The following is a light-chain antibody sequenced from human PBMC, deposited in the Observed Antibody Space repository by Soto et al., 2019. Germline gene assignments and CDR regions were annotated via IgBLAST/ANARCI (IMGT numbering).Light chain of an antibody. Sequence: ETVLTQSPAPLSLSPGERATLSCMSSQSISSSYLAWYQQRPGQAPRLIIYGASSRATGIPDRFSGSGSGTECTLTISRLEPEDVAVYYCQQYGSSSWTFGQGTKVDIK. J-gene: IGKJ1*01. CDR3: QQYGSSSWT. CDR1: QSISSSY. CDR2: GAS. V-gene: IGKV3-20*01.